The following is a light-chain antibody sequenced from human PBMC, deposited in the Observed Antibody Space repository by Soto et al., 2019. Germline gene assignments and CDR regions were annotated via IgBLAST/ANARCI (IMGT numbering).Light chain of an antibody. J-gene: IGKJ5*01. CDR2: DAS. Sequence: DIQMTQSPSSLSASVGDIVTMSWQASHDIMKYLNWYQQKPGKAPKLLIYDASNMETGVPSRFTGSGSGTDFTFTISSLQPEDIATYYCQQYEIFPITFGQGTRLEIK. V-gene: IGKV1-33*01. CDR1: HDIMKY. CDR3: QQYEIFPIT.